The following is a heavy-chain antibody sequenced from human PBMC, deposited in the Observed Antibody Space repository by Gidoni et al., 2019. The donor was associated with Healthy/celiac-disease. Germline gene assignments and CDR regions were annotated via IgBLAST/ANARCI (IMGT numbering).Heavy chain of an antibody. CDR2: IYPGDSDT. J-gene: IGHJ4*02. CDR1: GYSFTSYW. V-gene: IGHV5-51*01. Sequence: EVQLVQSGAEVKKPGESLKISCKGSGYSFTSYWIGWVRQMPGKGLEWMGIIYPGDSDTRYSPSFQGQVTISADKSISTAYLQWSSLKASDTAMYYCARLSPYCSSTSCYGSYWGQGTLVTVSS. D-gene: IGHD2-2*01. CDR3: ARLSPYCSSTSCYGSY.